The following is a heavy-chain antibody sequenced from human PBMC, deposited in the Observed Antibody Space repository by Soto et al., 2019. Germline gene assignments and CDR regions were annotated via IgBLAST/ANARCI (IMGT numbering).Heavy chain of an antibody. CDR3: AREMPSTAAAYFYYGLNV. J-gene: IGHJ6*02. CDR2: IVPVFPSV. V-gene: IGHV1-69*13. CDR1: GYTFNNYA. Sequence: ASVKVSCRASGYTFNNYAIYWVRQAPGQGLEWLGTIVPVFPSVYYAPRFQGRLTITADGSTDTVYMMLTSLKSEDTAVYYCAREMPSTAAAYFYYGLNVWGQGTSVTVSS. D-gene: IGHD6-13*01.